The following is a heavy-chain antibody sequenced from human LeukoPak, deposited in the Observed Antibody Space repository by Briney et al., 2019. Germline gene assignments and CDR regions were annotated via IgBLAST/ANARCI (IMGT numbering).Heavy chain of an antibody. D-gene: IGHD2-15*01. CDR1: GGSISSSSYY. CDR2: IYYSGST. V-gene: IGHV4-39*01. Sequence: SETLPLTCTVSGGSISSSSYYWGWIRQPPGKGLEWIGSIYYSGSTYYNPSLKSRVTISVDTSKNQFSLKLSSVTAADTAVYYCARGRKNLNRYCSGGSCYGNRFDPWGQGTLVTVSS. J-gene: IGHJ5*02. CDR3: ARGRKNLNRYCSGGSCYGNRFDP.